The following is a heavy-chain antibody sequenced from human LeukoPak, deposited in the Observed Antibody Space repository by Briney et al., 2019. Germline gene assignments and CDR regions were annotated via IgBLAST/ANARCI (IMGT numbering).Heavy chain of an antibody. V-gene: IGHV4-59*08. J-gene: IGHJ3*02. CDR3: ARHMTVTYDTFDI. CDR2: VYYSGRT. D-gene: IGHD3-22*01. CDR1: GGPTTGYF. Sequence: SETLSLTCTVSGGPTTGYFWTWIRQPPGKGLEWIGYVYYSGRTSYNPSLKSRVTISMDTSKNQFSLKLSSVTAADTAVYHCARHMTVTYDTFDIWGQGTMVTVSS.